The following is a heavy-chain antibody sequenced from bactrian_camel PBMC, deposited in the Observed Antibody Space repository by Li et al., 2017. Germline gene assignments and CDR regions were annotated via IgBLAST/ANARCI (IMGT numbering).Heavy chain of an antibody. CDR3: VADISNCMTSIQDLGIMDFRR. J-gene: IGHJ4*01. V-gene: IGHV3S6*01. CDR2: IYRHGDFT. D-gene: IGHD3*01. CDR1: KLTYSSNC. Sequence: VQLVESGGGSVQTGGSLALSCVAAKLTYSSNCMAWFRQVPGKEREGVAAIYRHGDFTYYGDSARGRFTIAQDNAKTTAYLQMTSLKPEDSAVYTCVADISNCMTSIQDLGIMDFRRRGQGTQVTVS.